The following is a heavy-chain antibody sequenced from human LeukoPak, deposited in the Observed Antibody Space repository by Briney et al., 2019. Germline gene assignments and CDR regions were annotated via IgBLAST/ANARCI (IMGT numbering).Heavy chain of an antibody. J-gene: IGHJ4*02. CDR3: AKVPPAHYYDSSGYYDY. V-gene: IGHV3-23*01. CDR1: GFTFSSYA. D-gene: IGHD3-22*01. Sequence: GGSLRLSCADSGFTFSSYAMSWVRQAPGKGLEWVSAISGSGGSTYYADSVKGRFTISRDNSKNTLYLQMNSLRAEDTAVYYCAKVPPAHYYDSSGYYDYWGQGTLVTVSS. CDR2: ISGSGGST.